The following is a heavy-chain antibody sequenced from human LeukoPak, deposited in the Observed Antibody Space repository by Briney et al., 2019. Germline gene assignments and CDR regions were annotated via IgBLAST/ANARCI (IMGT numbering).Heavy chain of an antibody. CDR1: GGTFSSYS. V-gene: IGHV1-69*01. Sequence: SVKVSCKAPGGTFSSYSIAWVRQAPGQGLEWMGGVAPLLETTNYAPKFRGRMTITADESTSTAYMELTSLRSDDTAVYYCARDRIVGALGWLDPWGQGTLVTVSS. J-gene: IGHJ5*02. CDR3: ARDRIVGALGWLDP. CDR2: VAPLLETT. D-gene: IGHD1-26*01.